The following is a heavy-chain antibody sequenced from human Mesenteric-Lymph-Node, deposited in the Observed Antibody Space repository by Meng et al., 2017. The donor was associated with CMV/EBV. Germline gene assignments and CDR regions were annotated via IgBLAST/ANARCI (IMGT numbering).Heavy chain of an antibody. Sequence: ASVKVSCKASGYALMGHYMHWVRQAPGQGLEWMGWINPNSGGTDYAQKFQGRVTMTWDTSISTFYMELSRLKSDDTAVYYCARDLLTGNDYWGQGTLVTVSS. D-gene: IGHD7-27*01. CDR1: GYALMGHY. CDR3: ARDLLTGNDY. V-gene: IGHV1-2*02. J-gene: IGHJ4*02. CDR2: INPNSGGT.